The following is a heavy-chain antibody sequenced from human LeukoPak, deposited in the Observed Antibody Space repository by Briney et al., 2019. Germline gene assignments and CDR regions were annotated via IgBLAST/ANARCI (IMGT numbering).Heavy chain of an antibody. CDR1: GYTFTCYY. J-gene: IGHJ4*02. CDR3: ARGRSGELTWAFTLDS. CDR2: INPNSGGT. Sequence: ASVKVSCKASGYTFTCYYMDWVRQAPGQGLEWMGWINPNSGGTKYAQKFQGRVTMTRDMSISTAYMELSRLRSDDTAVYYCARGRSGELTWAFTLDSWGQGTLVTVSS. V-gene: IGHV1-2*02. D-gene: IGHD3-10*01.